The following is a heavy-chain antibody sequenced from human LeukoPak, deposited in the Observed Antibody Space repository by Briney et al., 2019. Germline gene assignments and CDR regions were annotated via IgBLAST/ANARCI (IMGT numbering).Heavy chain of an antibody. CDR1: GGSFSGYY. CDR3: ARGPLYSDYYYYYMDV. Sequence: KASETLSLTCAVYGGSFSGYYWSWIRQPPGKGLEWIGEINHSGSTNYNPSLKSRVTISVDTSKNQFSLKLSSVTAADTAVYYCARGPLYSDYYYYYMDVWGKGTTVTVSS. D-gene: IGHD5-12*01. V-gene: IGHV4-34*01. J-gene: IGHJ6*03. CDR2: INHSGST.